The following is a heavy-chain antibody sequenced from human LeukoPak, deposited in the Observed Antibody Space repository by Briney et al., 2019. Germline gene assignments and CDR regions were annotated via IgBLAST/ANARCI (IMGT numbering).Heavy chain of an antibody. D-gene: IGHD3-10*01. CDR1: GFTFSSYA. CDR3: ARDSSMLRGPLVIYYFDF. CDR2: ISGSGSYT. J-gene: IGHJ4*02. Sequence: PGGSLRLSCAASGFTFSSYAMSWVRQAPGKGLEWVSAISGSGSYTYYADSVKGRFTISRDNSKNTLYLQMNSLRVEDTAVYYCARDSSMLRGPLVIYYFDFWGQGTLVTVSS. V-gene: IGHV3-23*01.